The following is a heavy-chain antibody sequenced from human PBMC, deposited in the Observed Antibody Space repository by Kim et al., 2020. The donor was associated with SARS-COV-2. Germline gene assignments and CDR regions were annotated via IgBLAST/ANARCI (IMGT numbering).Heavy chain of an antibody. CDR3: ARDRVNYDFWSGYQDYYGMDV. V-gene: IGHV3-33*01. J-gene: IGHJ6*02. CDR1: GFTFSSYG. CDR2: IWYDGSNK. D-gene: IGHD3-3*01. Sequence: GGSLRLSCAASGFTFSSYGMHWVRQAPGKGLEWVAVIWYDGSNKYYADSVKGRFTISRDNSKNTLYLQMNSLRAEDTAVYYCARDRVNYDFWSGYQDYYGMDVWGQGTTVTVSS.